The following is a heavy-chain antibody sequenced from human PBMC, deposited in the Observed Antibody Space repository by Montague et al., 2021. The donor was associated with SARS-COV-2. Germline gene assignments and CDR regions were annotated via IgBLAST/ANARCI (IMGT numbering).Heavy chain of an antibody. CDR2: ISSSSSYT. J-gene: IGHJ3*02. Sequence: SLRLSCAASGFTFSSYSMNWVRQAPVKGLEWVSSISSSSSYTYYXDSLKGRFTISRDNAKDSLYLQMNSLRAEDTAVYYCAREYCSSCYQQDAFDIWGQGTMVTVSS. D-gene: IGHD6-13*01. V-gene: IGHV3-21*01. CDR3: AREYCSSCYQQDAFDI. CDR1: GFTFSSYS.